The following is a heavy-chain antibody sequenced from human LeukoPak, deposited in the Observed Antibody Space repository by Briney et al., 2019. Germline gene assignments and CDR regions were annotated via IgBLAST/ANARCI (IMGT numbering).Heavy chain of an antibody. J-gene: IGHJ6*02. D-gene: IGHD6-13*01. V-gene: IGHV1-18*01. Sequence: ASVKVSCKASGYTFTSYGISWVRQAPGQGLEWMGWISAYNGNTNYAQKFQGRVTMTTNTSTSTAYMDLRSLRSDDTAVYYCARESIAAAGRNNYYYGMDVWGQGTTVTVSS. CDR2: ISAYNGNT. CDR3: ARESIAAAGRNNYYYGMDV. CDR1: GYTFTSYG.